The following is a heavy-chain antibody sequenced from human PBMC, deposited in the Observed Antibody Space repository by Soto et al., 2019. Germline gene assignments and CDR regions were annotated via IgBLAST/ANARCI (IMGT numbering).Heavy chain of an antibody. Sequence: SERMSLTRIVSGGSTTTRNYYWGWVLHPPGKGLEWFGNRYYDGSTYYHPSFRGRLTISVATSQHNFTLKLGYLTAADTAIYHCARLQVPGHCGCWGQG. CDR1: GGSTTTRNYY. CDR3: ARLQVPGHCGC. V-gene: IGHV4-39*02. CDR2: RYYDGST. J-gene: IGHJ1*01. D-gene: IGHD5-12*01.